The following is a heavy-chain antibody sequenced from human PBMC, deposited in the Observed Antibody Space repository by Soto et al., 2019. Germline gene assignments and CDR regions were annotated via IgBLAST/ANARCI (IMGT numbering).Heavy chain of an antibody. Sequence: SETLSLTCAVYGGSFSGYYWSWIRQPPGKGLEWIGEINHSGSTNYNPSLKSRVTISVDTSKNQFSLKLSSVTAADTAVYYCARGFYGGFFDYWGQGTLVTVSS. J-gene: IGHJ4*02. CDR3: ARGFYGGFFDY. V-gene: IGHV4-34*01. CDR1: GGSFSGYY. D-gene: IGHD4-17*01. CDR2: INHSGST.